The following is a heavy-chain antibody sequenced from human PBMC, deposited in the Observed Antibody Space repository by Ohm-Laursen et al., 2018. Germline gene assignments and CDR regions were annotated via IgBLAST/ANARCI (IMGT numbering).Heavy chain of an antibody. CDR1: GGSISSYY. J-gene: IGHJ4*02. Sequence: SQTLSLTCTVSGGSISSYYWSWIRQPAGKGLEWIGRIYTSGSTNYNPSLKSRATMSVDTSKNQFSLKLSSVTAADTAVYYCAVGYFDSLIDYWGQGTLVTVSS. CDR2: IYTSGST. V-gene: IGHV4-4*07. CDR3: AVGYFDSLIDY. D-gene: IGHD3-9*01.